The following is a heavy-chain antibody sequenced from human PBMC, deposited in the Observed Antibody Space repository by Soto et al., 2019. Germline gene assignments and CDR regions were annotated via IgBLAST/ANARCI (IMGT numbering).Heavy chain of an antibody. CDR1: GYTFTNSD. D-gene: IGHD2-15*01. V-gene: IGHV1-8*01. CDR2: MNPDSGHA. J-gene: IGHJ4*02. CDR3: ARRPHCSGGICYYGLDN. Sequence: ASVKVSCKASGYTFTNSDINWVRQAPGQGLEWMGWMNPDSGHAAYAQKFQGRVTLTTSTSTSTVYMEMRSLGSEDTAVYYCARRPHCSGGICYYGLDNWGQGTLVTVAS.